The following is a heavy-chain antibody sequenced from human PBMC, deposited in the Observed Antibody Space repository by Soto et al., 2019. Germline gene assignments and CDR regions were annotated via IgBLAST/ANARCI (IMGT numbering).Heavy chain of an antibody. CDR3: ARHDACYGQAMDV. D-gene: IGHD3-16*01. V-gene: IGHV3-7*01. J-gene: IGHJ6*02. Sequence: EVQLVESGGGLVQPGGSLTLSCAASGLTFSGDWMTWVRQAPGKGLEWVANIKGDGSAKYFVDSVKGRFTISRDNAQNSLWLQMTSVGAGDAAVYYCARHDACYGQAMDVWGQGTTVTVSS. CDR1: GLTFSGDW. CDR2: IKGDGSAK.